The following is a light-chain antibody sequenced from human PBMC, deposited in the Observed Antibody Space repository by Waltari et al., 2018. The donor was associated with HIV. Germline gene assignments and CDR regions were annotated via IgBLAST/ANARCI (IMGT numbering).Light chain of an antibody. J-gene: IGKJ4*01. CDR2: GAS. CDR3: QQYGNSPVT. Sequence: EIPLTQSPGTLSLSPGERVTLSCRASQNITSSYLAWYQQKPGQPPRLLIYGASTRATGIGDRFSGSGSGTDFTLSISRLEPKDYAVYFCQQYGNSPVTFGGGTTVEIK. CDR1: QNITSSY. V-gene: IGKV3-20*01.